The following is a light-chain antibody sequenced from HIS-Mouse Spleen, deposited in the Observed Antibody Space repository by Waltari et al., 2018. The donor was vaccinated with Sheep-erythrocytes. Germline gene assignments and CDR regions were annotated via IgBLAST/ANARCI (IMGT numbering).Light chain of an antibody. J-gene: IGLJ3*02. Sequence: QSALTQPASVSGSPGQSITISCPGTSSAVGISNLFSWYQQHPGKAPTLTIYEGSKRPSGVSNRFSGSKSGNTASLTISGLQAEDEADYYCCSYAGSSTPWVFGGGTKLTVL. CDR1: SSAVGISNL. CDR3: CSYAGSSTPWV. V-gene: IGLV2-23*01. CDR2: EGS.